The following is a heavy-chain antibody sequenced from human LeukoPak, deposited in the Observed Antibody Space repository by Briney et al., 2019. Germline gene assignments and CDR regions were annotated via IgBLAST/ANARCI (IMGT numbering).Heavy chain of an antibody. CDR3: AIENWNGFDY. J-gene: IGHJ4*02. Sequence: GGSLRLSCAASGFTFNIYAMSWVRQAPGKGLEWVSAISTSGGSTYYADSVKGRFTISRDNSKNTLYLQMSSLRAEDTAVYYCAIENWNGFDYWGQGTLVTVSS. CDR2: ISTSGGST. CDR1: GFTFNIYA. V-gene: IGHV3-23*01. D-gene: IGHD1-1*01.